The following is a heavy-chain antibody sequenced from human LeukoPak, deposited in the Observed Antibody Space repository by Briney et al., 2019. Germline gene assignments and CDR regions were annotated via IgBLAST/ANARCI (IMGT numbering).Heavy chain of an antibody. Sequence: SETLLLTCIVHGGSISGYNWGWIRQPPGKGLEWIGYISYSGTTNYNPSLKSRVTMSVDTSKNQFSLRLSSVTAADTAVYYCARRDYGGNLPYAFDIWGQGTLVTVSS. CDR1: GGSISGYN. J-gene: IGHJ3*02. D-gene: IGHD4-23*01. V-gene: IGHV4-59*08. CDR2: ISYSGTT. CDR3: ARRDYGGNLPYAFDI.